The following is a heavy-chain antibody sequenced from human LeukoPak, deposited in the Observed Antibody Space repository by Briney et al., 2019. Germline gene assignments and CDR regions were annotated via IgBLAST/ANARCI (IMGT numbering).Heavy chain of an antibody. CDR1: GGSISSYY. D-gene: IGHD5-24*01. V-gene: IGHV4-59*12. Sequence: SETLSLTCTVSGGSISSYYWSWFRQPPGKGLEWIGCIYYSGSTNYNPSLKSRVTISVDTSKNQFSLKLSSVTAADTAVYYCARDVRDGYNYYFQHWGQGTLVTVSS. J-gene: IGHJ1*01. CDR3: ARDVRDGYNYYFQH. CDR2: IYYSGST.